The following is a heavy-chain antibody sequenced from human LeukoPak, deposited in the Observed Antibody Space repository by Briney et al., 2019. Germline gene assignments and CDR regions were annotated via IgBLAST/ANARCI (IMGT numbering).Heavy chain of an antibody. J-gene: IGHJ4*02. CDR3: AREPNYYDSSGYDQWDY. Sequence: ASVKVSCKASGYTFTSYSISWVRQAPEQGLEWMGWISAYNGNTNYAQKLQGRVTMTTDTSTSTAYMELRSLRSDDTAVYYCAREPNYYDSSGYDQWDYWGQGTLVTVSS. V-gene: IGHV1-18*01. D-gene: IGHD3-22*01. CDR1: GYTFTSYS. CDR2: ISAYNGNT.